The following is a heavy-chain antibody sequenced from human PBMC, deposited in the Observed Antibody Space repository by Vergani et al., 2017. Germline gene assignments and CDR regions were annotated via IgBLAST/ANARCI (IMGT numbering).Heavy chain of an antibody. CDR3: ASKRGACRAAYCHSYDF. V-gene: IGHV4-39*01. CDR2: MDYSGSN. CDR1: GNSVISTDYH. Sequence: QVQLQESGPGLVKPSETLSLTCTVSGNSVISTDYHLGSIRQPPGKGLEWIGSMDYSGSNSYKPSLESRISISFETPKNQFSRRLTSVTAADTVVYYCASKRGACRAAYCHSYDFWGPGTLVTVSS. J-gene: IGHJ4*02. D-gene: IGHD2-15*01.